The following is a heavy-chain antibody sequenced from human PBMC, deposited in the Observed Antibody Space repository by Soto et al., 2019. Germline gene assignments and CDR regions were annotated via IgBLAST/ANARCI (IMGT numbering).Heavy chain of an antibody. CDR2: ITDSGTGT. Sequence: EVHLLESGGGLVQPGESLSLSCGASGFTFSSCVMSWVRQAPGKALELVSSITDSGTGTYYADSVKGRFTISRDKSTNTMYRPMTNLTAEDTGVYYCAKDLINCSWYAEAWGNAPLVTFSS. V-gene: IGHV3-23*01. CDR3: AKDLINCSWYAEA. J-gene: IGHJ1*01. CDR1: GFTFSSCV. D-gene: IGHD6-13*01.